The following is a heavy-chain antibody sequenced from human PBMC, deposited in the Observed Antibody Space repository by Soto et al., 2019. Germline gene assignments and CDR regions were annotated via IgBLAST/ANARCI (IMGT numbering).Heavy chain of an antibody. J-gene: IGHJ4*02. V-gene: IGHV4-31*03. CDR3: ARGREFDS. Sequence: SETLSLTCIVSGDSVSSFGSYWTWIRQRPGKGLEWIGYIYYSELTDYNPSLKSRVAISLDTSRNQFSLQLTSVTAADTAVYYCARGREFDSWGQGTLVTVSS. CDR1: GDSVSSFGSY. CDR2: IYYSELT.